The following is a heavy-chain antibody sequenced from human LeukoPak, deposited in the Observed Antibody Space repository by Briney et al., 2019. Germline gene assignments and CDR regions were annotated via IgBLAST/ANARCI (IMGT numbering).Heavy chain of an antibody. V-gene: IGHV3-23*01. D-gene: IGHD5-24*01. CDR2: ISGSGGST. CDR1: GFIFSSYA. CDR3: AKDLFGDGYNFDY. Sequence: GGSLRLSCAASGFIFSSYAMSWVRQAPGKGLEWVSTISGSGGSTYYADSVKGRFTISRDNSKNTLYLQMNSLRAEDTAVYYCAKDLFGDGYNFDYWGQGTLVTVSS. J-gene: IGHJ4*02.